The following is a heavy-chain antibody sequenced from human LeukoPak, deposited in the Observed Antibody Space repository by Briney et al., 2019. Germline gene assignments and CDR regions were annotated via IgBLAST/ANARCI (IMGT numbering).Heavy chain of an antibody. CDR1: GFTVSSNY. CDR2: IYGGGST. Sequence: GGSLRLSCAASGFTVSSNYMSWVRQAPGKGLEWVSVIYGGGSTYYADSVKGRFTISRDSSKNSLYLQMNSLRAEDTAVYYCARGVVVAAQFDYWGQGTLVTVSS. V-gene: IGHV3-53*01. D-gene: IGHD2-15*01. J-gene: IGHJ4*02. CDR3: ARGVVVAAQFDY.